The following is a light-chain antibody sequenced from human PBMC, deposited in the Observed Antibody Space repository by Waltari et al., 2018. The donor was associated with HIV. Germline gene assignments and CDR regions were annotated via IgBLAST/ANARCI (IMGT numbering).Light chain of an antibody. V-gene: IGLV2-11*01. CDR2: DVT. Sequence: QSALTQPRSVSGSPGQSVTVSCTGTSNDVGGYNYVSWYQQHPGQAPKFIIFDVTARPSGIPDRFSGSKSGHTASLTFSGLQAEDEADYYCCSYTGSKIYVFGTGTQVTVL. CDR3: CSYTGSKIYV. CDR1: SNDVGGYNY. J-gene: IGLJ1*01.